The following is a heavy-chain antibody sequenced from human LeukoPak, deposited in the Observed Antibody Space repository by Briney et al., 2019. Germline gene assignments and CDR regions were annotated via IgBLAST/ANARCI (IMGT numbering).Heavy chain of an antibody. CDR1: GFTFSSYA. CDR2: ISSSGIST. J-gene: IGHJ3*02. CDR3: AKVRGGYAFDI. Sequence: GGSLRLSCAASGFTFSSYAMSWVRQAPGKGLEWVSAISSSGISTYYADSVKGRFTISRDNSKYTLYLQMSSLRAGDTAVVYCAKVRGGYAFDIWGQGTMVTVSS. D-gene: IGHD3-16*01. V-gene: IGHV3-23*01.